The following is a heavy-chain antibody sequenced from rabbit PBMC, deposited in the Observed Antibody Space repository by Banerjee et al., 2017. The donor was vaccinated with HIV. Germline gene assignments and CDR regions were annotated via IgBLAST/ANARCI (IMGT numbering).Heavy chain of an antibody. V-gene: IGHV1S40*01. J-gene: IGHJ3*01. Sequence: QSLEESGGDLVKPGASLTLTCTASGFTISSSYYMCWVRQAPGKGLEWIGCIYAGSGSTWYASWAKGRFTISKTSPTTVTLQMTSLTAADTATYFCARSYAGSTYFYTRLDLWGPGTLVTVS. D-gene: IGHD8-1*01. CDR2: IYAGSGST. CDR1: GFTISSSYY. CDR3: ARSYAGSTYFYTRLDL.